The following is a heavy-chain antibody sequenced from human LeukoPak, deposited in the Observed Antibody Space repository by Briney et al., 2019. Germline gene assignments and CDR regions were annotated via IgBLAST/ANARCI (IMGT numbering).Heavy chain of an antibody. D-gene: IGHD3-22*01. CDR2: ISGSGGST. CDR1: GFTFRSYD. V-gene: IGHV3-23*01. J-gene: IGHJ4*02. CDR3: MYYYDSSGNYFDY. Sequence: GGSLRLSCAASGFTFRSYDMSWVRQAPGKGLEWVSAISGSGGSTYYADSVKGRFTISGDNSKNTLHLQMNSLRAEDTAVYYCMYYYDSSGNYFDYWGQGTLVTVSS.